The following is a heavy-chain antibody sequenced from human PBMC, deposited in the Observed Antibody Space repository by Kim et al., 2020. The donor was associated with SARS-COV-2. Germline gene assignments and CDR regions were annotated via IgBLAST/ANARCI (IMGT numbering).Heavy chain of an antibody. CDR1: GGSFSGYY. CDR3: ARGDYDILTGYPSHFDY. D-gene: IGHD3-9*01. V-gene: IGHV4-34*01. J-gene: IGHJ4*02. CDR2: INHSGST. Sequence: SETLSLTCAVYGGSFSGYYWSWIRQPPGKGLEWIGEINHSGSTNYNPSLKSRVTISVDTSKNQFSLKLSSVTAADTAVYYCARGDYDILTGYPSHFDYWGQGTLVTVSS.